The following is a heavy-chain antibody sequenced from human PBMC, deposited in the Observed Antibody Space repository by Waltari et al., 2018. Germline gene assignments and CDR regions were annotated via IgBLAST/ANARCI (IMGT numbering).Heavy chain of an antibody. CDR3: ARQSALTTMIVVAKGDFYYFDY. CDR1: GYSISSGYY. J-gene: IGHJ4*02. D-gene: IGHD3-22*01. CDR2: IYQSGST. Sequence: QVQLQESGPGLVKPSETLSLTCAVSGYSISSGYYWGWIRQPPGKGLEWIGSIYQSGSTYDIPSLKSLVTISVDTSKNQFSLKLSSVTAADTAVYYCARQSALTTMIVVAKGDFYYFDYWGQGTLVTVSS. V-gene: IGHV4-38-2*01.